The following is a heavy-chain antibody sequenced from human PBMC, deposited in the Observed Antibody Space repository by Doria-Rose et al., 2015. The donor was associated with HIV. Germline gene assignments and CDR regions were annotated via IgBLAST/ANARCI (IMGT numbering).Heavy chain of an antibody. CDR1: GYTFTTYD. Sequence: QVQLVQSGAEVKKPGASVKVSCKASGYTFTTYDINWVRQAAGQGLEWMGWMNPNSGNTGYAQKFQGRVTMTRNPSISTAYMELSSLRSDDTALYYCARVLAYRGGDCYARHNDAFDIWGQGTLVTVSS. CDR2: MNPNSGNT. CDR3: ARVLAYRGGDCYARHNDAFDI. J-gene: IGHJ3*02. D-gene: IGHD2-21*02. V-gene: IGHV1-8*02.